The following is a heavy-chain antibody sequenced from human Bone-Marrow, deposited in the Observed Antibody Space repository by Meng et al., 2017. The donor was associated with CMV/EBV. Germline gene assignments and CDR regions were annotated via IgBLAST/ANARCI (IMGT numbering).Heavy chain of an antibody. CDR3: PRFGRHYYDSSGFVFDY. CDR1: GGSISSYY. CDR2: IYYSGST. Sequence: GSLRLSCTVSGGSISSYYWSWIRQPPGKGLEWIGYIYYSGSTNYNPSLKSRVTISVDTSKNQFSLKLSSVTAADTAVYYCPRFGRHYYDSSGFVFDYWGQGTLVTVSS. V-gene: IGHV4-59*01. J-gene: IGHJ4*02. D-gene: IGHD3-22*01.